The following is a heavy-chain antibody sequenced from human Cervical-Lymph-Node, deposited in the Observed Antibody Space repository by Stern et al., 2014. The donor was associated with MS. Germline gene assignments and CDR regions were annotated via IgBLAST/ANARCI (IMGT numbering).Heavy chain of an antibody. CDR3: ARDTSSSCYEGAHWLDP. CDR1: GFIFDDYA. D-gene: IGHD6-13*01. CDR2: LSCHCLSI. Sequence: EVQLMESGGGLVQPGKSLRLSCAVSGFIFDDYAMRWVRQAPRKGLEWVAGLSCHCLSIGHADSVKGRLTVFRDNATTYMYLHMNSLTTDDTDLYHCARDTSSSCYEGAHWLDPWGQGTLVTVSS. V-gene: IGHV3-9*01. J-gene: IGHJ5*02.